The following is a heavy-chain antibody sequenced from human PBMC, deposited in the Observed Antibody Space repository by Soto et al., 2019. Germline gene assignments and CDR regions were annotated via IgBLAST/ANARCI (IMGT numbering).Heavy chain of an antibody. Sequence: GGSLRLSCAASGFTFSSYAMGWVRQAPGKGLEWVSAISGSGGSTYYADSVKGRFTISRDNSKNTLYLQMNSLRAEDTAVYYCAKGRESGSHRCLVDYWGQGTLVTVSS. CDR2: ISGSGGST. CDR1: GFTFSSYA. V-gene: IGHV3-23*01. CDR3: AKGRESGSHRCLVDY. D-gene: IGHD1-26*01. J-gene: IGHJ4*02.